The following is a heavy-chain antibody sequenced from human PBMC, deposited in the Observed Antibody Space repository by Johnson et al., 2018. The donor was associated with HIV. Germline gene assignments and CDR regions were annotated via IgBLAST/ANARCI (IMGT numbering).Heavy chain of an antibody. CDR1: GFTFSRYA. Sequence: LVESGGGVVQPGRSLRLSCAASGFTFSRYAMHWVRQAPGKGLEWVTVISYDGSNKYYADSVKGRFTISRDNSKNTLYLQMNSLRAEDTAVYYCARDKRRWELLRDAFDIWGQGTMVTVSS. CDR2: ISYDGSNK. J-gene: IGHJ3*02. D-gene: IGHD1-26*01. CDR3: ARDKRRWELLRDAFDI. V-gene: IGHV3-30-3*01.